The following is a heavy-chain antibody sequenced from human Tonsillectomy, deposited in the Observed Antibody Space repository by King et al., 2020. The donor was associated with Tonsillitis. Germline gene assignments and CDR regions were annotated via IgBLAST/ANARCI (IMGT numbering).Heavy chain of an antibody. J-gene: IGHJ6*03. V-gene: IGHV3-30-3*01. Sequence: VQLVESGGGVVQPGRSLRLSCAASGFTFSSYAMHWVRQAPGKGLEWVAVISYDGNNKYYADSVKGRFTISRDNSKNTLYLQMNSLRAKDTAVYYCARDSVPPYYYYYYMDVWGKGTTVTVSS. D-gene: IGHD6-19*01. CDR1: GFTFSSYA. CDR3: ARDSVPPYYYYYYMDV. CDR2: ISYDGNNK.